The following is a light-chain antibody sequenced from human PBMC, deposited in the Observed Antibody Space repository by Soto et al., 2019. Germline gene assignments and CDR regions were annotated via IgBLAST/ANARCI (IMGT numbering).Light chain of an antibody. CDR2: GAS. CDR1: QSVSSSY. V-gene: IGKV3-20*01. CDR3: QPYGSSPPFT. Sequence: EIVLTQSPGTLSLSPGERATLSCRASQSVSSSYLAWYQQKPGQAPRLLIYGASSRATGSPDMFSGSGSWTNFTLPNSRLETEDFTAYYCQPYGSSPPFTFGQGTRLEIK. J-gene: IGKJ5*01.